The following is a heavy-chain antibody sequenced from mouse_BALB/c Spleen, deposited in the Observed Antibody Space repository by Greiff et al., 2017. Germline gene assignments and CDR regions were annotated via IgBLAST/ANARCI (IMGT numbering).Heavy chain of an antibody. J-gene: IGHJ3*01. CDR1: GYTFTSYN. CDR2: IYPGNGDT. D-gene: IGHD2-1*01. Sequence: QVQLQQPGAELVKPGASVKMSCKASGYTFTSYNMHWVKQTPGQGLEWIGAIYPGNGDTSYNQKFKGKATLTADKSSSTAYMQLSSLTSEDSAVYYCAKGDGNYPFAYWGQGTLVTVSA. V-gene: IGHV1-12*01. CDR3: AKGDGNYPFAY.